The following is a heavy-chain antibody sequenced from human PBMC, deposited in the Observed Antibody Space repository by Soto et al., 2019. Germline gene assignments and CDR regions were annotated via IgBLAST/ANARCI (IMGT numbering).Heavy chain of an antibody. Sequence: QVQLVQSGAEVKQPGSSVQVSGKASGGTFRNYPLSWVRQAPGQGLEWMGGIIPIFGKPNYAQNFQGRITFTADESMTTAYNELSSLRSEDTAVSYCARDTREINMVRWRIPHYLYHMDVWGQGTTVTVSS. J-gene: IGHJ6*02. CDR3: ARDTREINMVRWRIPHYLYHMDV. CDR1: GGTFRNYP. V-gene: IGHV1-69*01. D-gene: IGHD3-10*01. CDR2: IIPIFGKP.